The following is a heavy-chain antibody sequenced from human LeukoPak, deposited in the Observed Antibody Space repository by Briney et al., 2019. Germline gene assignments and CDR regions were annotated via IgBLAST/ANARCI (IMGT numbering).Heavy chain of an antibody. D-gene: IGHD5-18*01. CDR1: GGSFSGYY. CDR3: ARGSSRPPTSELATKTAPNLDY. Sequence: SETLSLTCAVYGGSFSGYYWSWIRQPPGKGLEWIGEINHSGSTNYIPSLKSRVTISVDTSKNQFSLKLSSVTAADTAVYYCARGSSRPPTSELATKTAPNLDYWGQGTLVTVSS. J-gene: IGHJ4*02. CDR2: INHSGST. V-gene: IGHV4-34*01.